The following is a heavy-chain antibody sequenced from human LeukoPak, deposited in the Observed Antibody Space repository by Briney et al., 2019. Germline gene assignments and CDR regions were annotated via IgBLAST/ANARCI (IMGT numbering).Heavy chain of an antibody. CDR3: ARDFADCSGGSCRPPYYYYGMDV. CDR2: IYYSGST. V-gene: IGHV4-31*03. J-gene: IGHJ6*02. CDR1: GGSISSGGYY. D-gene: IGHD2-15*01. Sequence: SQTLSLTCTVSGGSISSGGYYWSWIRQHPGKGLEWIGYIYYSGSTYYNPSLKRRFTISVDTSKNQFSLKLSSVTAADTAVYYCARDFADCSGGSCRPPYYYYGMDVWGQGTTVTVSS.